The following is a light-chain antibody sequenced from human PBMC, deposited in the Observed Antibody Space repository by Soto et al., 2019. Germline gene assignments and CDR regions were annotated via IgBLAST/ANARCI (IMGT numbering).Light chain of an antibody. Sequence: SVLTQPPSASGSPGQSVTISCTGTSIDVCGYNYVSWYQQHPGKAPKLVIYEVTKRPSGVPDRFSGSKSGNTASLTVSGLQAEDEADYYCSSFTGASTIFGTGTKVTVL. J-gene: IGLJ1*01. V-gene: IGLV2-8*01. CDR1: SIDVCGYNY. CDR3: SSFTGASTI. CDR2: EVT.